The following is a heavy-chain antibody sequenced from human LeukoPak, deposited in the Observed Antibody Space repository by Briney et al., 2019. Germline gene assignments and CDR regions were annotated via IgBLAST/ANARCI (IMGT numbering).Heavy chain of an antibody. CDR3: ARYVTALDY. CDR2: IKEDGSKT. D-gene: IGHD2-21*02. J-gene: IGHJ4*02. CDR1: QFPFSSYW. V-gene: IGHV3-7*03. Sequence: GGSLRLSCAASQFPFSSYWMSWVRQAPGKGLEWVANIKEDGSKTYYVDSVKGRFTISRDNAKNSLYLQMNSLRAEDTALYYCARYVTALDYWGQGTLVTVSS.